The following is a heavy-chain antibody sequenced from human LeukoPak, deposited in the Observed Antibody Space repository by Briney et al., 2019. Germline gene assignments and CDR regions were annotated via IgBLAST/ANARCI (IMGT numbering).Heavy chain of an antibody. V-gene: IGHV4-4*09. Sequence: SETLSLTCTVSGGSISSYYWSWVRQPPGKGLGWIVYIYTSGSTNYNPSLKSRVTISVDTSKNQFSLKLSSVTAADTAVYYCARGNIADNWFDPWGQGTLVTVSS. D-gene: IGHD6-13*01. J-gene: IGHJ5*02. CDR2: IYTSGST. CDR1: GGSISSYY. CDR3: ARGNIADNWFDP.